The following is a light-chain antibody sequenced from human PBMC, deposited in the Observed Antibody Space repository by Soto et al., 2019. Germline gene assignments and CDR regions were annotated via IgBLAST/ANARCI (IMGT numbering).Light chain of an antibody. V-gene: IGLV2-14*03. CDR2: DVS. CDR1: SSDVGGYNY. CDR3: AAWDDSLSGYVV. Sequence: QSALTQPASVSGSPGQSITTSCTGTSSDVGGYNYVSWYQHHPGKAPKLMIYDVSNRPSGVPDRFSGSKSGTSASLAISGLRSEDEADYYCAAWDDSLSGYVVFGGGTKLTVL. J-gene: IGLJ2*01.